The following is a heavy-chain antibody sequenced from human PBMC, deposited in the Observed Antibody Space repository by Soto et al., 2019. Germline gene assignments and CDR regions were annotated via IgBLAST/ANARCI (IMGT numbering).Heavy chain of an antibody. D-gene: IGHD3-3*01. CDR3: ARALGGDESVYRPNDY. CDR1: GYSFTTYW. V-gene: IGHV5-51*01. CDR2: IYPGDSDT. Sequence: GESLKISCKGSGYSFTTYWIAWVRQMPGKGLEWMGIIYPGDSDTRYSPSFQGQVTISADKSISTAYLQWSSLKASDTAVYYCARALGGDESVYRPNDYWGQGTLVNVSS. J-gene: IGHJ4*02.